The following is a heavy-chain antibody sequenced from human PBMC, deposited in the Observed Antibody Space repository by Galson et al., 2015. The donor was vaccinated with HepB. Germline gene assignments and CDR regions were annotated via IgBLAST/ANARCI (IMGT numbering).Heavy chain of an antibody. J-gene: IGHJ4*02. Sequence: SLRLSCAASGFTFSGSAMHWVRQASGKGLEWVGRIRSKANSYATAYAASVKGRFTISRDDSKNTAYLQMNSLKTEDTAVYYCTRIRTGYGDSSGLWGQGTLVTVSS. V-gene: IGHV3-73*01. CDR2: IRSKANSYAT. CDR1: GFTFSGSA. CDR3: TRIRTGYGDSSGL. D-gene: IGHD3-22*01.